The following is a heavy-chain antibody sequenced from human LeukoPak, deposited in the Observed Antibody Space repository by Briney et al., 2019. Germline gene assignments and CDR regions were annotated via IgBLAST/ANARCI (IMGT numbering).Heavy chain of an antibody. CDR1: GYSISSGYY. CDR3: AKDMYCGGDCLDS. Sequence: SETLSLTCTVSGYSISSGYYWGWIRQPPGKGLEWIGRMYHRGGPNYYNPSLKSRVTISVDMSKNQFSLKLSSVTAADTAVHYCAKDMYCGGDCLDSWGQGTLVTVSS. V-gene: IGHV4-38-2*02. D-gene: IGHD2-21*02. J-gene: IGHJ4*02. CDR2: MYHRGGPN.